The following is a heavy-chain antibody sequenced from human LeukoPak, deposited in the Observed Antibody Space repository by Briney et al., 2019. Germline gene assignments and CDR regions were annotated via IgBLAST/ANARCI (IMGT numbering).Heavy chain of an antibody. D-gene: IGHD1-26*01. CDR3: VRYWEGLNFDI. CDR2: IYNSGST. V-gene: IGHV4-59*02. Sequence: SETLSLTCTVSGGSVSSYYWSWIRQPPGEGLEWIAYIYNSGSTNYDLSLKSRVTISVDTSKNQFSLKLSSVTAADTAVYYCVRYWEGLNFDIWGQGTMVTVSS. CDR1: GGSVSSYY. J-gene: IGHJ3*02.